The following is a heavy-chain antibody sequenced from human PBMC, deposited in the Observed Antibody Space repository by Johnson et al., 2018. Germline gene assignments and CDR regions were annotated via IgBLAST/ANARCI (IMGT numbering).Heavy chain of an antibody. CDR2: IIPLFGTA. Sequence: APGQGLEWVGGIIPLFGTANYAQEFQGRVTITADEFTSTASMELSRLRPEDTAVYYCARDQSFGGALSSHFAMDVWGQGTTVIVSS. D-gene: IGHD3-16*01. V-gene: IGHV1-69*01. J-gene: IGHJ6*02. CDR3: ARDQSFGGALSSHFAMDV.